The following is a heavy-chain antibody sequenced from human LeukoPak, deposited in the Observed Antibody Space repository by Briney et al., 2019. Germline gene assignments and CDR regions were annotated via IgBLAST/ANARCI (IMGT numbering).Heavy chain of an antibody. J-gene: IGHJ6*03. CDR2: IYHSGNT. CDR1: GSSISSAYY. V-gene: IGHV4-38-2*02. CDR3: ARGVGHYDILTGADYYYYYMDV. Sequence: SETLSLTCTVSGSSISSAYYWGWIRQPPGKGLEWIGNIYHSGNTYYNPSLKSRVTMSVDTSKNQFSLRLTSVTAADTAVYYCARGVGHYDILTGADYYYYYMDVWGKGTTVTISS. D-gene: IGHD3-9*01.